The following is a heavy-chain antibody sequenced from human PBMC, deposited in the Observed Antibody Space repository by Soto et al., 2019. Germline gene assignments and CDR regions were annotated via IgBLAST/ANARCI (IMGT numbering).Heavy chain of an antibody. V-gene: IGHV3-33*01. Sequence: PGGSLRLSCAASGFTFSSYGMHWVRQAPGKGLEWVAVIWYDGSNKYYADSVKGRFTISRDNSKNTLYLQMNSLRAEDTAVYYCARDRGDSVVDAFDIWGQGTMVTVSS. CDR2: IWYDGSNK. D-gene: IGHD4-17*01. J-gene: IGHJ3*02. CDR3: ARDRGDSVVDAFDI. CDR1: GFTFSSYG.